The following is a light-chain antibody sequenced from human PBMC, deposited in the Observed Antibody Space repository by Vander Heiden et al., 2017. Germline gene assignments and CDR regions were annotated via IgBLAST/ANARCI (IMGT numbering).Light chain of an antibody. J-gene: IGLJ2*01. CDR1: NLGDKY. Sequence: SYELTQPPSVSVCPGRTGGITCFGDNLGDKYVFWYQQRPGQSPLLILYQNNKRPAGIPERFSGSNSGNTATLTISGTQTMDGADYFCQTWDSSAAGVFGGGTKLTVL. CDR3: QTWDSSAAGV. CDR2: QNN. V-gene: IGLV3-1*01.